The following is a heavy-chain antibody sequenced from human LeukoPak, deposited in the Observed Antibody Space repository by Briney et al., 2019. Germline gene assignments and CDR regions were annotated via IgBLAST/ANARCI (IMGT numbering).Heavy chain of an antibody. CDR3: ARRTYYYGSGSYYYFDC. Sequence: GESLKISCKGSGYSFTSYWIGWVRQIPGKGLEWMGIIYPGDSDTRYSPSFQGQVTISADKSIRTAYLQWSSLKRSDTAMYYCARRTYYYGSGSYYYFDCWGQGTLVTVSS. V-gene: IGHV5-51*01. CDR1: GYSFTSYW. CDR2: IYPGDSDT. J-gene: IGHJ4*02. D-gene: IGHD3-10*01.